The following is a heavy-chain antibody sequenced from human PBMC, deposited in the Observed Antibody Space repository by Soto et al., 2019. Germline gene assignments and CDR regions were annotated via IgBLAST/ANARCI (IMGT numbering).Heavy chain of an antibody. Sequence: GGSLRLSCAASGFTFSSYAMSWVRQAPGKGLDWVSSISGSGGSTFYADSVKGRFTISRDNSKNTLYLQMNSLRAEDTAIYYCARAAGIAAGGTSFQNDYWGQGALVTVSS. J-gene: IGHJ4*02. CDR1: GFTFSSYA. D-gene: IGHD6-13*01. CDR3: ARAAGIAAGGTSFQNDY. CDR2: ISGSGGST. V-gene: IGHV3-23*01.